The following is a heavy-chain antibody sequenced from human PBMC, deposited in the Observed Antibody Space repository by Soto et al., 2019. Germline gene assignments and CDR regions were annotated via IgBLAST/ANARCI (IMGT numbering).Heavy chain of an antibody. D-gene: IGHD5-18*01. V-gene: IGHV1-18*04. Sequence: ASVKVSCKASGYTFTSYGISWVRQAPGQGLEWMGWISAYNGNTNYAQKLQGRVTMTRDTSTGTAYMELGSLRSEDTAVYYCARGGRIVDTGIGYYYYHAMDVWGQGTTVTVSS. CDR2: ISAYNGNT. CDR3: ARGGRIVDTGIGYYYYHAMDV. J-gene: IGHJ6*02. CDR1: GYTFTSYG.